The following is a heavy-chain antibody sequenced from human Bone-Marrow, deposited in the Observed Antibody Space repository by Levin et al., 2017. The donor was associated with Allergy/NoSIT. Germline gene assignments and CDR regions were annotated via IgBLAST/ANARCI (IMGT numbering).Heavy chain of an antibody. V-gene: IGHV3-9*01. D-gene: IGHD1/OR15-1a*01. CDR1: KFMFDDYG. Sequence: PGGSLRLSCATSKFMFDDYGMYWVRQAPGKGLEWVSGISWNSGKTHYADSVKGRFVISRDNAKNSLYLQMNSLRTEDTALYSCVKSLNTMTIHDGFDFWGQGTMVAVSA. J-gene: IGHJ3*01. CDR3: VKSLNTMTIHDGFDF. CDR2: ISWNSGKT.